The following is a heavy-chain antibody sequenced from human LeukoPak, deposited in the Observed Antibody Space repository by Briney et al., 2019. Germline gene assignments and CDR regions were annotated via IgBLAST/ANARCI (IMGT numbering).Heavy chain of an antibody. CDR3: ARGYYDFWSGYSHYYYYMDV. Sequence: SSETLSLTCTVSGYSISSGYYWSWIRQPPGKGLEWIGYIYYSGSTNYNPSLKSRVTISVDTSKNQFSLKLSSVTAADTAVYYCARGYYDFWSGYSHYYYYMDVWGKGTTVTVSS. CDR1: GYSISSGYY. D-gene: IGHD3-3*01. V-gene: IGHV4-61*01. J-gene: IGHJ6*03. CDR2: IYYSGST.